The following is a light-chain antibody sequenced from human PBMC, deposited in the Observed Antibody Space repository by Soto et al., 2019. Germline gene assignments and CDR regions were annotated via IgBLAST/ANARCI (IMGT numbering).Light chain of an antibody. CDR2: DVT. CDR3: SSYTSSNTHV. J-gene: IGLJ1*01. V-gene: IGLV2-14*03. Sequence: QSALTQPASVSGSPGQSITISCTGTSSDVGGYNYVSWYQQHPGKAPKLMIYDVTNRPSGVSNRFSGSKSGNTASLTISGLQAEDEADYYCSSYTSSNTHVFGPGTKVTVL. CDR1: SSDVGGYNY.